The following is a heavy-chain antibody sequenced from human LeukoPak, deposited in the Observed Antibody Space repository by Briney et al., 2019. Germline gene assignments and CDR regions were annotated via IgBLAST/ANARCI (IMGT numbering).Heavy chain of an antibody. D-gene: IGHD2-15*01. J-gene: IGHJ5*02. CDR1: GGSISSYY. V-gene: IGHV4-59*12. Sequence: SETLSLTCTVSGGSISSYYWSWIRQPPGKGLEWIGYIYYSGSTNYNPSLKSRVTISVDTSKNQFSLKLSSVTAADTAVYYCARVMVADNWFDPWGQGTLVTVSS. CDR3: ARVMVADNWFDP. CDR2: IYYSGST.